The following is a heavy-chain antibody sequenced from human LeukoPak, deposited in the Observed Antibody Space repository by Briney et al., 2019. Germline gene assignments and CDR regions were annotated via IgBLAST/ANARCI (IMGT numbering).Heavy chain of an antibody. CDR1: GFTFSSYG. CDR3: AKGFKHGSWLPEIEYSSGWYLEDDYYYYYGMDV. V-gene: IGHV3-33*06. CDR2: IWYDGSNK. Sequence: PGRSLRLSCAASGFTFSSYGMHWVRQAPGKGLEWVAAIWYDGSNKYYADSVKGRFTISRDNSKNTLYLQMSSLRAEDTAVYYCAKGFKHGSWLPEIEYSSGWYLEDDYYYYYGMDVWGQGTTVTVSS. D-gene: IGHD6-19*01. J-gene: IGHJ6*02.